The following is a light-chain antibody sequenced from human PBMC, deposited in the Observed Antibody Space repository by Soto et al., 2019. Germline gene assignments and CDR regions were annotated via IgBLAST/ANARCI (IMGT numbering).Light chain of an antibody. CDR3: GTWDSSLSVGV. CDR1: SSNIGNNY. CDR2: ENN. J-gene: IGLJ3*02. V-gene: IGLV1-51*02. Sequence: QSVLTQPPSVSAAPGQKVTISCSGSSSNIGNNYVSWYQQLPGTAPKLLIYENNKRPSGIPDRFSGSKSGTSATLGITGLQTGDAADYYCGTWDSSLSVGVFGGGTKRTVL.